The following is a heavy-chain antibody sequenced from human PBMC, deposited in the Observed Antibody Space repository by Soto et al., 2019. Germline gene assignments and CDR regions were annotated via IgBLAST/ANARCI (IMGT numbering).Heavy chain of an antibody. CDR1: GFTFSSYG. Sequence: GGSLRLSCAASGFTFSSYGMHWVRQAPGKGLEWVAVISYDGSNKYYADSVKGRFTISRDNSKNTLYLQMNSLRAEDTAVYYCATNVRDSSSWYWFDPWGQGTLVTVSS. J-gene: IGHJ5*02. CDR3: ATNVRDSSSWYWFDP. V-gene: IGHV3-30*03. D-gene: IGHD6-13*01. CDR2: ISYDGSNK.